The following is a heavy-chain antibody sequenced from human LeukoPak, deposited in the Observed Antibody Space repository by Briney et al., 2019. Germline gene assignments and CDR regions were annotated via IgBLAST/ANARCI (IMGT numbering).Heavy chain of an antibody. CDR3: ARSPRSSSWYDY. Sequence: GESLKISCKVSGYSFTNYWIGWVRQMPGKGLEYMGLIYPPDSDTRYSPSFQGQVTISADKSISTAYLQWSSLKASDTAMYYCARSPRSSSWYDYWGQGTLVTVSS. CDR2: IYPPDSDT. CDR1: GYSFTNYW. J-gene: IGHJ4*02. D-gene: IGHD6-13*01. V-gene: IGHV5-51*01.